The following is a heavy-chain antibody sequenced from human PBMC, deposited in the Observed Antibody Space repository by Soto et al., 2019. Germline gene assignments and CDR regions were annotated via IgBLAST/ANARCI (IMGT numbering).Heavy chain of an antibody. D-gene: IGHD6-6*01. Sequence: SETLSLTCTVSGGSISSGGYSWSWIRQSPEKGLEWLGCIYPTGSTYYHPSLKSRVTISIDTSRNQFSLNLTSVTAADTAVYYCARVFGSSDYYYGMDVWGQGTTVTVSS. CDR2: IYPTGST. CDR3: ARVFGSSDYYYGMDV. CDR1: GGSISSGGYS. V-gene: IGHV4-30-2*06. J-gene: IGHJ6*02.